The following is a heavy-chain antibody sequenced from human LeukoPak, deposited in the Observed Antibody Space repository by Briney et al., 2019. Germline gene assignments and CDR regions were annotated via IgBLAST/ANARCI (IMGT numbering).Heavy chain of an antibody. CDR2: IIPIIDVD. Sequence: SVTVSCKASGGTFSNYAISWVRQAPGQDLEWMGRIIPIIDVDNYAQKFQGRVTITADTSTTTAYMELSSLRSDDTAVYYCARGLMATAAFDIWGQGTLVTVSS. CDR3: ARGLMATAAFDI. J-gene: IGHJ3*02. CDR1: GGTFSNYA. V-gene: IGHV1-69*04. D-gene: IGHD2-8*01.